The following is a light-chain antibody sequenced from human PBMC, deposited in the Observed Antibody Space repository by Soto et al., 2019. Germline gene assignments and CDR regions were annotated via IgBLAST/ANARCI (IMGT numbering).Light chain of an antibody. J-gene: IGKJ1*01. CDR1: QSISSW. CDR2: KAS. V-gene: IGKV1-5*03. Sequence: DIQMTQSPSTLSASVRDRVTITCRASQSISSWLAWYQQKPGKAPKLLIYKASSLESGVPSRFSGSGSGTEFTLTISSLQPDDFATYYCQQYNSRGTFGQGTKVEIK. CDR3: QQYNSRGT.